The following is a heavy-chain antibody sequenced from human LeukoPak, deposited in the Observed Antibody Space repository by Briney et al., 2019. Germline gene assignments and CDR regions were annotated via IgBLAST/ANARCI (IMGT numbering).Heavy chain of an antibody. CDR2: IRNDGSNQ. J-gene: IGHJ6*03. Sequence: GGSLRLSCAASGFTFSSYAMHWVRQAPGKGLEWVAFIRNDGSNQYYADSVTGRFTISRDNSKNALNLQMNSLRPEDTAVYYCAKGVGGSANYYYMDVWGKGTTVTVSS. CDR1: GFTFSSYA. CDR3: AKGVGGSANYYYMDV. V-gene: IGHV3-30*02. D-gene: IGHD3-10*01.